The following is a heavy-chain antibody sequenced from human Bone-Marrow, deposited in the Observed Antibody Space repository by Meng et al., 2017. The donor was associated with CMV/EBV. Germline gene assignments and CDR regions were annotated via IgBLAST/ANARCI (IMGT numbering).Heavy chain of an antibody. J-gene: IGHJ6*02. CDR3: AREAAAGRKGPYSDMDV. CDR2: INPNSGGT. D-gene: IGHD6-13*01. V-gene: IGHV1-2*02. CDR1: GYTFTGYY. Sequence: ASVKVSCKASGYTFTGYYIHWVRQAPGQGLEWMGWINPNSGGTNYAQKFQGRVTMTRDTSISTAYMELSRLRSDDTAMYYCAREAAAGRKGPYSDMDVWGQGTTVTVSS.